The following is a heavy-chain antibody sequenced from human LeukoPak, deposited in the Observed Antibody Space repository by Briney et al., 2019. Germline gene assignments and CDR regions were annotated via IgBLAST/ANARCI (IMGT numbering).Heavy chain of an antibody. CDR3: ARGYGRADY. V-gene: IGHV3-21*01. CDR1: GLSFSDYT. CDR2: ISSSSSYI. D-gene: IGHD5-18*01. Sequence: GGSLRLSCAGSGLSFSDYTMNWVRQAPGKGLEWVSSISSSSSYIYYADSVKGRFTISRDNAKNSLYLQMNSLRADDTAVYYCARGYGRADYWGQGTLVSVSS. J-gene: IGHJ4*02.